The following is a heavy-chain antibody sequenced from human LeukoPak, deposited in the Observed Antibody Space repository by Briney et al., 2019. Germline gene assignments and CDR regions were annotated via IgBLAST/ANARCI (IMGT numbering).Heavy chain of an antibody. Sequence: GGSLRLSCAASGFTFRSYALHWVRQAPGKGLEWVAVISNDGSNKYYADSVKGRFTISRDNSKNTLYLQMNSLRDEDTAVYYCAREYSSSYYFDYWGQGTLVTVSS. J-gene: IGHJ4*02. D-gene: IGHD6-13*01. CDR3: AREYSSSYYFDY. CDR2: ISNDGSNK. V-gene: IGHV3-30-3*01. CDR1: GFTFRSYA.